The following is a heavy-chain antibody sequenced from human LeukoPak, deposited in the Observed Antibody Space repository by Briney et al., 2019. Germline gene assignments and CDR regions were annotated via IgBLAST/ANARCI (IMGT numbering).Heavy chain of an antibody. CDR1: GGSFSGYY. Sequence: SETLSLTCAVYGGSFSGYYWSWIRQPPEKGLEWIGEINHSGSTNYNPSLKSRVTISVDTSKNQFSLKLSSVTAADTAVYYCARGRAYYDSSGYYYVRFDPWGQGTLVTVSS. V-gene: IGHV4-34*01. CDR2: INHSGST. CDR3: ARGRAYYDSSGYYYVRFDP. J-gene: IGHJ5*02. D-gene: IGHD3-22*01.